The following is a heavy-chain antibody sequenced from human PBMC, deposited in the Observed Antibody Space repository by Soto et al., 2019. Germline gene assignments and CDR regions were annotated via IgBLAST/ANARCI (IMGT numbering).Heavy chain of an antibody. CDR2: VYNSGST. V-gene: IGHV4-59*01. CDR1: GGSISSNY. D-gene: IGHD6-13*01. J-gene: IGHJ4*02. CDR3: ARYRREAVAGYTLDN. Sequence: SETLSLTCTVSGGSISSNYWTWIRQPPGKGLEWIGYVYNSGSTNYNPSLKSRVTISEDTSKSQFSLKVNSMTAAGTAVYYCARYRREAVAGYTLDNWGQGILVTVSS.